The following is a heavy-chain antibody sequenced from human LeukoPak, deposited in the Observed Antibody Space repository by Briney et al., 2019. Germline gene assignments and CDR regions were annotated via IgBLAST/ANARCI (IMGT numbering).Heavy chain of an antibody. V-gene: IGHV4-59*04. D-gene: IGHD6-19*01. Sequence: SETLSLTCAVYGGSISSYYWSWIRQPPGKGLEWIGYIYYSGSTYYNPSLKSRVTISVDTSKNQFSLKLSSVTAADTAVYYCATPVAPTGDFDYWGQGTLVTVSS. CDR1: GGSISSYY. CDR3: ATPVAPTGDFDY. CDR2: IYYSGST. J-gene: IGHJ4*02.